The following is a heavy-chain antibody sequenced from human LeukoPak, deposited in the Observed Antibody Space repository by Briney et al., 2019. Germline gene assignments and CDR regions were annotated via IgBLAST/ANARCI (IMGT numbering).Heavy chain of an antibody. Sequence: PSETLSLTCTVSGGPISSSSYYRGWIRQPPGKGLEWIGNIYYSGITYYNPSLKSRVTVSVDTPKNQFSLKLSSVTAADTAVYFCARQPPYSSSWFPFDPWGQGTLVTVSS. CDR1: GGPISSSSYY. J-gene: IGHJ5*02. D-gene: IGHD6-13*01. V-gene: IGHV4-39*01. CDR3: ARQPPYSSSWFPFDP. CDR2: IYYSGIT.